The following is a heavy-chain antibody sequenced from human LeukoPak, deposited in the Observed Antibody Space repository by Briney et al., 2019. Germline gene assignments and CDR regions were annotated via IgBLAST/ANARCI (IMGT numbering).Heavy chain of an antibody. D-gene: IGHD2-2*01. Sequence: GGSLRLSCAASGFTFRSYSMNWVRQAPGKGLEWVSFISTRGYTIYYADSVKGRFTISRDNAKNSLYLQMNSLRAEDTAVYYCARDGSTSRTEFDYWGQGTLVTVSS. CDR3: ARDGSTSRTEFDY. CDR2: ISTRGYTI. V-gene: IGHV3-48*04. J-gene: IGHJ4*02. CDR1: GFTFRSYS.